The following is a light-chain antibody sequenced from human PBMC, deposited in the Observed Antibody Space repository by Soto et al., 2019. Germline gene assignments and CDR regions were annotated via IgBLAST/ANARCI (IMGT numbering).Light chain of an antibody. J-gene: IGLJ3*02. CDR2: DVS. Sequence: QSVLTQPRSVSGSPGQSVTISCTGTNSDVGGYNYVSWYQQHPGKAPKVMIYDVSRRPSGVPDRFSGSKSGNTASLTISGFQAEDEADYYCCSYASAYNFWVFGGGTKLTVL. CDR3: CSYASAYNFWV. CDR1: NSDVGGYNY. V-gene: IGLV2-11*01.